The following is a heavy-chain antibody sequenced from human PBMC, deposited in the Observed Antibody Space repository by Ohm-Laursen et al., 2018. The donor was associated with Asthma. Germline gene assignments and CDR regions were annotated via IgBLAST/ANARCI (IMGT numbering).Heavy chain of an antibody. CDR2: INHSGST. J-gene: IGHJ4*02. CDR3: ASREYDFWSGYYRQVFDY. CDR1: GGSFSGYY. Sequence: GTLSLTCAVYGGSFSGYYWSWIRQPPGKGLEWIGEINHSGSTNYNPSLKSRVTISVDTSKNQFSLKLSSVTAADTAVYYCASREYDFWSGYYRQVFDYWGQGTLVTVSS. D-gene: IGHD3-3*01. V-gene: IGHV4-34*01.